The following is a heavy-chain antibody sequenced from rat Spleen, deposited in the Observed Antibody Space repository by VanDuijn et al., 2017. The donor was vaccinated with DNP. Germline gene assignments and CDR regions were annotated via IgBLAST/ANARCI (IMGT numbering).Heavy chain of an antibody. V-gene: IGHV5-7*01. J-gene: IGHJ4*01. CDR3: ARHRTIMPYYYAMDA. Sequence: EVQLVESDGGLVQPGRSLKLSCAASGFTFSDYYMAWVRQAPTKGLEWVATISYNGGTPYYRDSVKSRFTISRDNAQSTLYLQMESLRSEDTATYYCARHRTIMPYYYAMDAWGQGASVTVSS. CDR2: ISYNGGTP. CDR1: GFTFSDYY. D-gene: IGHD1-12*01.